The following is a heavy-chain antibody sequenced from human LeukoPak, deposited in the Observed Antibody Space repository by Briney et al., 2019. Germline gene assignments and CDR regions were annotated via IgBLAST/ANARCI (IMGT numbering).Heavy chain of an antibody. D-gene: IGHD3-9*01. Sequence: GGSLRLSCAASGFTFSSYEMNWVRQAPGKGLEWVSYISSSGSTICYADSVKGRFTISRDNAKNSLYLQMNSLRAEDTAVYYCARRYDILTGYGYCYYYGMDVWGKGTTVTVSS. CDR3: ARRYDILTGYGYCYYYGMDV. CDR1: GFTFSSYE. CDR2: ISSSGSTI. J-gene: IGHJ6*04. V-gene: IGHV3-48*03.